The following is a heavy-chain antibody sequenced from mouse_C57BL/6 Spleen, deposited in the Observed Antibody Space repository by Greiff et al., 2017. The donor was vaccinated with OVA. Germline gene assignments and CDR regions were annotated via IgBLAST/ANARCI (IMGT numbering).Heavy chain of an antibody. V-gene: IGHV1-53*01. Sequence: QVHVKQPGTELVKPGASVKLSCKASGYTFTSYWMHWVKQRPGQGLEWIGNINPSNGGTNYNEKFKSKATLTVDKSSSTAYMQLSSLTSEDSAVYYCARSSYYGSSYWYFDVWGTGTTVTVSS. CDR1: GYTFTSYW. CDR3: ARSSYYGSSYWYFDV. CDR2: INPSNGGT. J-gene: IGHJ1*03. D-gene: IGHD1-1*01.